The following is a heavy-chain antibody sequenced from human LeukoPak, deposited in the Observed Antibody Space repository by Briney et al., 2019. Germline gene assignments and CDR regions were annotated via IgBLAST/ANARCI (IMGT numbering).Heavy chain of an antibody. Sequence: GGSLRLSCAASGFTFSRYWMSWVRQAPGKGLEWVANIKQDGSEKYYVDSVKGRFTISRDNAKNSLYLQMNSLRAEDTAVYYCAREVDTATVFDYWGQGTLVTVSS. CDR1: GFTFSRYW. CDR2: IKQDGSEK. V-gene: IGHV3-7*01. CDR3: AREVDTATVFDY. D-gene: IGHD5-18*01. J-gene: IGHJ4*02.